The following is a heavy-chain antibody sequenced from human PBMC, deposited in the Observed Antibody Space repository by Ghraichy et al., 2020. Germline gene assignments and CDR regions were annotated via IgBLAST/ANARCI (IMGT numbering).Heavy chain of an antibody. CDR3: ARLSGSYLYYGMDV. J-gene: IGHJ6*02. Sequence: SQTLSLTCTVSGGSISSSSYYWGWIRQPPGKGLEWIGSIYYSGSTYYNPSLKSRVTISLDTSKNQFSLKPSSVTAADTAVYYCARLSGSYLYYGMDVWGQGTAVTVSS. V-gene: IGHV4-39*01. D-gene: IGHD1-26*01. CDR1: GGSISSSSYY. CDR2: IYYSGST.